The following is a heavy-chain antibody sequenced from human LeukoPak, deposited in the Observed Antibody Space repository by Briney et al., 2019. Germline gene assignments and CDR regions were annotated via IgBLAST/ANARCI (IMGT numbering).Heavy chain of an antibody. CDR1: GFTFSSYA. CDR3: AKWGSSGWNYYLDY. CDR2: ISGSGGST. J-gene: IGHJ4*02. V-gene: IGHV3-23*01. D-gene: IGHD6-19*01. Sequence: GGSLRLSCAASGFTFSSYAMSWVRQAPGKGLEWVSAISGSGGSTYYADSVKGRFTISRDNSKNTLYLQMNSLRAEDTAVYYCAKWGSSGWNYYLDYWGQGTLVTVSS.